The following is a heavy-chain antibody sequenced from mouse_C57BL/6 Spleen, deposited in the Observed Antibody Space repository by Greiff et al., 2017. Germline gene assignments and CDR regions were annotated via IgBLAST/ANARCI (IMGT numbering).Heavy chain of an antibody. V-gene: IGHV14-3*01. CDR3: AHCYCGSRFAY. D-gene: IGHD1-1*01. J-gene: IGHJ3*01. Sequence: VHVKQSVAELVRPGASVKLSCTASGFNIKNTYMHWVKQSPEQGLEWIGRIDPADGNTKYAPKFQGKVTITADTSANTAYLQLSSLTSEDTAIYYCAHCYCGSRFAYWGQGTLVTVSA. CDR2: IDPADGNT. CDR1: GFNIKNTY.